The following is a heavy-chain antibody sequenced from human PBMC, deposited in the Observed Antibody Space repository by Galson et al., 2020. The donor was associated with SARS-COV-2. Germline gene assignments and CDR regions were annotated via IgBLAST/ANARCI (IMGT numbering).Heavy chain of an antibody. V-gene: IGHV2-70*01. CDR3: ARTIDGWNHYYFDY. D-gene: IGHD1-1*01. CDR1: GFSLSTSGMC. J-gene: IGHJ4*02. Sequence: QTLSLTCTFSGFSLSTSGMCVSWIRQPPGKALEWLALIDWDDDKYYSTSLKTRLTISKDTSKNQVVLTMTNMDPVDTATYYCARTIDGWNHYYFDYWGRGTLVTVSS. CDR2: IDWDDDK.